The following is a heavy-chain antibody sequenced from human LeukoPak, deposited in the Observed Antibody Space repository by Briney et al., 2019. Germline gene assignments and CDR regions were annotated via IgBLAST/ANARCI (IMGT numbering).Heavy chain of an antibody. CDR3: SKGIDRFNNIDY. CDR1: GFTFSSYA. D-gene: IGHD1-14*01. J-gene: IGHJ4*02. V-gene: IGHV3-33*06. Sequence: GSLPLSCAASGFTFSSYAMHGVRQAPGKGREWLAVIWYDGSNKYYADSVKGGFTISRDNSKNTLYLQMNSRRAEDTAVYYCSKGIDRFNNIDYGGQGTLVTVS. CDR2: IWYDGSNK.